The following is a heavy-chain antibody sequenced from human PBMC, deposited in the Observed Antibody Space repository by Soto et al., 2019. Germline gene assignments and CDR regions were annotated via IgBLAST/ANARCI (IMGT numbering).Heavy chain of an antibody. D-gene: IGHD2-15*01. Sequence: PGGSLRLSCAASGFTLSSYAMHWVRQAPGKGLEWVAVISYDGSNKYYADSVKGRFTISRDNSKNTLYLQMNSLRAEDTAVYYCARDVVVVAATYYYYGMDVWGQGTTVTVSS. V-gene: IGHV3-30-3*01. CDR1: GFTLSSYA. J-gene: IGHJ6*02. CDR2: ISYDGSNK. CDR3: ARDVVVVAATYYYYGMDV.